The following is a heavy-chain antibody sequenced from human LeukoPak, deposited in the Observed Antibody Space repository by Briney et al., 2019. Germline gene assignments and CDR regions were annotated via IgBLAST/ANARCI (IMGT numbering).Heavy chain of an antibody. J-gene: IGHJ4*02. CDR2: IYYSGSA. CDR1: GGSISSHY. V-gene: IGHV4-59*11. CDR3: TRWTHYQPFDY. D-gene: IGHD3/OR15-3a*01. Sequence: SETLSLTCTVSGGSISSHYWSWIRQPPGRGLEWIGYIYYSGSANYNPSLKSRVTISVDTSKNQFSLKLSSVTAADTAVYYCTRWTHYQPFDYWGQGTLVTVSS.